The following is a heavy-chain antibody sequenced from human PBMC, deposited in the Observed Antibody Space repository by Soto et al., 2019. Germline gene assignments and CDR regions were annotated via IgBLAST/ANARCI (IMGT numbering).Heavy chain of an antibody. D-gene: IGHD2-21*01. J-gene: IGHJ6*01. CDR2: VYWDDDK. Sequence: QITLKESGPTLVKPTQTLTLTCTFSGFSLTRGVAVGWIRQPPGKALEWLALVYWDDDKRYSPSLKSRLTISQDTSNNHVVLTSTNWGPVDTATSYCGRDSEGAGYGMDVWGQGTTVTVSS. V-gene: IGHV2-5*02. CDR3: GRDSEGAGYGMDV. CDR1: GFSLTRGVA.